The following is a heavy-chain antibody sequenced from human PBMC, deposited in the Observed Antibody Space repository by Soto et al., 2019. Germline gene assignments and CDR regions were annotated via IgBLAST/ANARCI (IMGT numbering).Heavy chain of an antibody. CDR2: FTRSGNT. V-gene: IGHV3-23*01. D-gene: IGHD3-10*01. CDR3: AREFAPGSPNYDY. Sequence: ESVGGLEQPGGSLRLSCAASGFTFSNYAMSWVRQAPGKGLEWVSTFTRSGNTYYADSVKGRFTISRDNSKNTLYLQMDSLRAEDTAVYYCAREFAPGSPNYDYWGLGTLVTVSS. J-gene: IGHJ4*02. CDR1: GFTFSNYA.